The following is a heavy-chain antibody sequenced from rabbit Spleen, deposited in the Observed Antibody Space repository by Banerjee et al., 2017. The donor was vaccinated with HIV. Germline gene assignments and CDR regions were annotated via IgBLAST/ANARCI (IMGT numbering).Heavy chain of an antibody. CDR2: IDPVFGIT. D-gene: IGHD8-1*01. Sequence: QLEESAGGLVQPGGSLTLTCTASGFSISSYYMNWVRQAPGKGLEWIGSIDPVFGITYYANWVNGRFSISRENAQNTVFLQMTSLTAADTATYFCARDGAGGSYFALWGPGTLVTVS. J-gene: IGHJ4*01. CDR1: GFSISSYY. V-gene: IGHV1S7*01. CDR3: ARDGAGGSYFAL.